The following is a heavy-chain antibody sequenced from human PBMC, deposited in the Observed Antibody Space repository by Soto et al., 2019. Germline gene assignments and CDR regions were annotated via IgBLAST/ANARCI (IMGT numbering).Heavy chain of an antibody. J-gene: IGHJ2*01. D-gene: IGHD2-21*01. CDR3: ARADWRWYFDL. CDR1: GGSISSYY. V-gene: IGHV4-59*08. Sequence: SETLSLTCTVSGGSISSYYWSWIRQPPGKGLEWIGYIYYSGSTNYNPSLKSRVTISVDTSKNQFSLKLSSVTAADTAVYYCARADWRWYFDLWGRGTLVTVSS. CDR2: IYYSGST.